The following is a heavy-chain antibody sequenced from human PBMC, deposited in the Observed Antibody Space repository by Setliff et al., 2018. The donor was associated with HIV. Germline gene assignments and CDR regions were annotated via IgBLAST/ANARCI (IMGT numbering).Heavy chain of an antibody. J-gene: IGHJ2*01. V-gene: IGHV3-48*04. CDR2: ITGAGSGI. CDR1: GFTLSSYT. D-gene: IGHD1-20*01. Sequence: GESLRLSCAASGFTLSSYTMHWVRQAPGKGLEWVAYITGAGSGIDYADSVKGRFTISRDNAKNSLFLQMNNLTVDDTGLYFCARDLWGTYNGY. CDR3: ARDLWGTYNGY.